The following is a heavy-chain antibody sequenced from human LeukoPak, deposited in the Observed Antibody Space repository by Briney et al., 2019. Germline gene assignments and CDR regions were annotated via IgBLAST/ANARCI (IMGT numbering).Heavy chain of an antibody. CDR2: IYYSGST. J-gene: IGHJ6*03. D-gene: IGHD3-3*02. Sequence: PSETLSLTCTVSGGSISPYYWSWIRQPPGKGLEWSGYIYYSGSTNYNPSLKSRVTISVDTSKNQFSLKLSSLTAADTAVYYCARAFYPGYYSYMAVWGKGTTVTVSS. CDR1: GGSISPYY. CDR3: ARAFYPGYYSYMAV. V-gene: IGHV4-59*01.